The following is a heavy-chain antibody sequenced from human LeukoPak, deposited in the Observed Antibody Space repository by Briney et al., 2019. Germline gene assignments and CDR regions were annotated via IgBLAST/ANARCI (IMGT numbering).Heavy chain of an antibody. D-gene: IGHD3-9*01. V-gene: IGHV1-2*06. J-gene: IGHJ6*03. Sequence: GASVKVSCKASGYTFTGYYMHWVRQAPGQGLEWMGRINPNSGGTNYAQKFQGRVAMTRDTSISTAYMELSRLRSDDTAVYYCARELDYDILTGYYRGPDYYYYMDVWGKGTTVTVSS. CDR3: ARELDYDILTGYYRGPDYYYYMDV. CDR2: INPNSGGT. CDR1: GYTFTGYY.